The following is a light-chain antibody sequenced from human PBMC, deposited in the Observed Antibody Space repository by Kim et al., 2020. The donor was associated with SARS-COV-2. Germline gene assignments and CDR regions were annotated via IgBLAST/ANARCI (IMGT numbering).Light chain of an antibody. V-gene: IGLV3-19*01. CDR1: SLRSYY. J-gene: IGLJ2*01. Sequence: VALGPTVRSTCQGDSLRSYYATWYQQKPGQAPNVVIYGKDNRPSGGPDRCSGSSSGNTAYLTITGTQAGDEADYYCNSRDSNDYVVFGGGTQLTVL. CDR2: GKD. CDR3: NSRDSNDYVV.